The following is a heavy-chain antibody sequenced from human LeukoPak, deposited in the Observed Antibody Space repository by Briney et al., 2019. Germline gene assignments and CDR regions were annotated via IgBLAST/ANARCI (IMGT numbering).Heavy chain of an antibody. J-gene: IGHJ4*02. V-gene: IGHV3-48*03. Sequence: GGSLRLSCAASGFTFSSYEMNWVRQAPGKGLEWVSYISSSGSTIYYADSVKGRFTISRDNAKNSLYLQMNSLRAEDTAVYYCAKDFGDGSGSYFDYWGQGTLVTVSS. CDR3: AKDFGDGSGSYFDY. CDR1: GFTFSSYE. D-gene: IGHD3-10*01. CDR2: ISSSGSTI.